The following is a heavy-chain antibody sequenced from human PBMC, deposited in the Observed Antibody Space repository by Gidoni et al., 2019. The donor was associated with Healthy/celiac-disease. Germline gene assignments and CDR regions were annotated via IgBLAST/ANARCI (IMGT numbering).Heavy chain of an antibody. CDR2: IYYSGSP. J-gene: IGHJ5*02. CDR1: GGSISSSRYY. CDR3: ARHALVYGSGSYWRNWFDP. V-gene: IGHV4-39*01. Sequence: QLQLPESGPGLVKPSETLSLTCTVYGGSISSSRYYWGWIRQPPGKGMEWIGSIYYSGSPYYNPSLKSRVTISVDTSKNQFSLKLSSVTAADTAVYYCARHALVYGSGSYWRNWFDPWGQGTLVTVSS. D-gene: IGHD3-10*01.